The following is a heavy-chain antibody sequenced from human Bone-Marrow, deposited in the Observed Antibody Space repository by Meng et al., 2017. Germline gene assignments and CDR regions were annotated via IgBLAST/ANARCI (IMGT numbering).Heavy chain of an antibody. D-gene: IGHD5-24*01. V-gene: IGHV1-69*05. Sequence: SWAWGKKPGASVKVSCKASGGTFSTYAISWVRQAPGQWLEWIGGIIPIFGTANYAQKFQGRVTITTDESTSTAYMELSSLRSEDTAVYYCARARDGDYFDYWGQETLVTVSS. CDR1: GGTFSTYA. J-gene: IGHJ4*02. CDR3: ARARDGDYFDY. CDR2: IIPIFGTA.